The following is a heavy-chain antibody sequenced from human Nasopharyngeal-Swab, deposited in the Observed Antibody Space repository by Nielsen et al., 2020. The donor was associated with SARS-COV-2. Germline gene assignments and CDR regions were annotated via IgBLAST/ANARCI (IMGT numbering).Heavy chain of an antibody. CDR3: ARQGPYDSYGPSKV. V-gene: IGHV4-34*01. Sequence: SETLSLTCAVYDGSFSGYCWSWIRQPPGKGLEWIGEINHRGSTNFNPSLRSRVTISVDTSKNQFSLKLRSVTAADTAVYYCARQGPYDSYGPSKVWGQGTTVTVSS. CDR1: DGSFSGYC. CDR2: INHRGST. D-gene: IGHD5-18*01. J-gene: IGHJ6*02.